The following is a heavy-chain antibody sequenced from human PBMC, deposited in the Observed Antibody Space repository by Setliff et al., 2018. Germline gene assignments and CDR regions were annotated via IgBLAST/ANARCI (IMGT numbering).Heavy chain of an antibody. Sequence: GGSLRLSCAASGFTFSDYYMSWIRQAPGKGLEWVATIEPDGNKKFYLDSVKGRFTIFRDGSKNTLYLQMTSLRAEDTAVYYCAKPQVELRWGFESWGQGTPVTVSS. CDR1: GFTFSDYY. J-gene: IGHJ4*02. CDR2: IEPDGNKK. V-gene: IGHV3-7*03. D-gene: IGHD1-7*01. CDR3: AKPQVELRWGFES.